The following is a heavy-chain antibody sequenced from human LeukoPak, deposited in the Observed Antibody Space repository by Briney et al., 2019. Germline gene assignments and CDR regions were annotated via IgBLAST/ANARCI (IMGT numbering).Heavy chain of an antibody. CDR3: AREDYYDSLS. CDR2: IYSGGST. Sequence: PGGSLRLSCAASGFTVSSNYMSWVRQAPGKGLEWVSVIYSGGSTYYADSVKGRFTISRDNSKNTLYLQMNGLRAEDTAVYYCAREDYYDSLSWGQGTLVTVSS. D-gene: IGHD3-22*01. J-gene: IGHJ4*02. CDR1: GFTVSSNY. V-gene: IGHV3-53*01.